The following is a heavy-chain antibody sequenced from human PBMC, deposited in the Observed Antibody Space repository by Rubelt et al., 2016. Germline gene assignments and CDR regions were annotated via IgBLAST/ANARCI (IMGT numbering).Heavy chain of an antibody. Sequence: QVQLVQSGAEVKKPGSSVKVSCKASGGTFSSYAISWVRQAPGQGLEWMGWISAYNGNTNYAQKLQGRVTMTTDTSTRTAYMELRSLRSDDTAVYYCARRDGYNWDDAFDIWGQGTMVTVSS. J-gene: IGHJ3*02. CDR3: ARRDGYNWDDAFDI. CDR1: GGTFSSYA. V-gene: IGHV1-18*01. D-gene: IGHD5-24*01. CDR2: ISAYNGNT.